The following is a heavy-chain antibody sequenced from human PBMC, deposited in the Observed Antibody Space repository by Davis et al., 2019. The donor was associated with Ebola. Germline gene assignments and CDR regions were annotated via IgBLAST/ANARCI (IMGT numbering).Heavy chain of an antibody. CDR2: IHYSGST. CDR3: ASRARGGLGRFDP. Sequence: SETLSLTCTVSGGSVSGYYWSWIRQPPGKGLDWLGYIHYSGSTNYNPSLNSRVPISVDTSNNQFALKLSSVTAADTAVYYCASRARGGLGRFDPWGQGTLVTVSS. CDR1: GGSVSGYY. V-gene: IGHV4-59*02. D-gene: IGHD2-15*01. J-gene: IGHJ5*02.